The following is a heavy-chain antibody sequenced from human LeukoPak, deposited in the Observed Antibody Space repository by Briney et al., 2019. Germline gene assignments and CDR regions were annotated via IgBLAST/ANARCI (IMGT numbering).Heavy chain of an antibody. V-gene: IGHV1-2*06. CDR2: INPNSGGT. J-gene: IGHJ4*02. Sequence: ASVKVSCKASGYTFTGYYMHWVRQAPGQGLEWMGRINPNSGGTNYAQKFQGRVTMTRDTSISTVYMELSRLRSDDTALYYCAREVGSGYSEGFDYWGQGTLVTVSS. D-gene: IGHD5-12*01. CDR3: AREVGSGYSEGFDY. CDR1: GYTFTGYY.